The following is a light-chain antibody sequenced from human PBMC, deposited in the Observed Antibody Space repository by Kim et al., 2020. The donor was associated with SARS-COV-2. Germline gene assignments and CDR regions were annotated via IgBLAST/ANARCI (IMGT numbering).Light chain of an antibody. Sequence: ALGQTVRITCQGDGLSTYYASWYQKKPGQAPILVIYGKNNRPSGIPDRFSASTSGNTGSLTITGAQAEDEADYYCNSRDSSGNHLVFGGGTQLTVL. J-gene: IGLJ3*02. CDR1: GLSTYY. CDR2: GKN. V-gene: IGLV3-19*01. CDR3: NSRDSSGNHLV.